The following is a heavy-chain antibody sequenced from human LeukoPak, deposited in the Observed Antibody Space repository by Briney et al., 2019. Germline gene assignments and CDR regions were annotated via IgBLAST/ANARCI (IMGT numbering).Heavy chain of an antibody. CDR1: GFTFSSYW. V-gene: IGHV3-74*01. CDR2: IASDGSST. D-gene: IGHD4/OR15-4a*01. CDR3: AKERDYGPADY. J-gene: IGHJ4*02. Sequence: PGGSLRLSCAASGFTFSSYWMNWVRQAPGKGLVWVSRIASDGSSTTYADSVKGRFSISRDNAKTTLYLQMNSLRAEDTAIYYCAKERDYGPADYWGQGTLVTVSS.